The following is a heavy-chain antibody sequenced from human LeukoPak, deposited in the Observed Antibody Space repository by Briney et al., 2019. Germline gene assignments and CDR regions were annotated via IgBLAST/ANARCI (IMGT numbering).Heavy chain of an antibody. CDR1: GYTFTSYS. J-gene: IGHJ4*02. V-gene: IGHV1-18*01. D-gene: IGHD6-13*01. CDR3: ARTSIAAAGKSPLGY. CDR2: ISAYNGNT. Sequence: ASVKVSCKASGYTFTSYSISWVRQAPGQGLEWMGWISAYNGNTNYAQKLQGRVTMTTDTSTSTAYMELRSLRSDDTAVYYCARTSIAAAGKSPLGYWGQGTLVTVSS.